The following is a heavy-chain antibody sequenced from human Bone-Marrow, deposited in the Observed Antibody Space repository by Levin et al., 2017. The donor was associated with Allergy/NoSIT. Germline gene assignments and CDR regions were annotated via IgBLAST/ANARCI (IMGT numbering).Heavy chain of an antibody. Sequence: KPSETLSLTCTVSGASISSGDYYWSWIRQPPGKGLEWIGYIYYNANTYYNPSLKSRVTISADTSKNQFSLKLSSVTAADTAVYYCARDDKAMKIVVGAGAFDIWGQGTMVTVSS. D-gene: IGHD2-2*01. V-gene: IGHV4-30-4*01. CDR1: GASISSGDYY. J-gene: IGHJ3*02. CDR3: ARDDKAMKIVVGAGAFDI. CDR2: IYYNANT.